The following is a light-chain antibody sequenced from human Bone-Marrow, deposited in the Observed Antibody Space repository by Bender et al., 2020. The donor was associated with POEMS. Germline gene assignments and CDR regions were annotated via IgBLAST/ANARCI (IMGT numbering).Light chain of an antibody. CDR1: ASDIGSYNF. CDR3: QSYDNSLGGWV. Sequence: QSALTQPPSASGSPGQSITISCTGTASDIGSYNFVSWYQQHPGKAPKLIIYDVSSRPSGISHRFSGSKSGNTASLAITGLQAEDEGDYYCQSYDNSLGGWVFGGGTKLTVL. CDR2: DVS. J-gene: IGLJ3*02. V-gene: IGLV2-14*03.